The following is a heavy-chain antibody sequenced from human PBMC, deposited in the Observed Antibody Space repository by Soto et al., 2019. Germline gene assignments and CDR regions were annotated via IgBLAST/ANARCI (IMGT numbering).Heavy chain of an antibody. Sequence: QVQLVQSGAEVKKPGSSVKVSCKASGGTFSTYAITWVRQAPGQGLEWLGGIIPIFGTTDYARKFQGRVTITAAESTRTVFIELRSLTSEDTAVYYCARGVGAYYFDYWGQGTLVTVSS. CDR1: GGTFSTYA. CDR2: IIPIFGTT. CDR3: ARGVGAYYFDY. D-gene: IGHD1-26*01. V-gene: IGHV1-69*01. J-gene: IGHJ4*02.